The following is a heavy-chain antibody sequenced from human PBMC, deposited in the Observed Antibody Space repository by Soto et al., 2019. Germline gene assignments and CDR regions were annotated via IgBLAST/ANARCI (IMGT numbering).Heavy chain of an antibody. D-gene: IGHD2-15*01. Sequence: EVQLVESGGGLVQPGGSLRLSCAASGFTFSSYSMNWVRQAPGKGLEWVSYISSSSSTIYYADYVKSRFTISRDNAKNSLYLQMNSLRTEDTAVYYCARDKGRSPLDYWGQGTLVTVSS. CDR2: ISSSSSTI. CDR1: GFTFSSYS. CDR3: ARDKGRSPLDY. V-gene: IGHV3-48*01. J-gene: IGHJ4*02.